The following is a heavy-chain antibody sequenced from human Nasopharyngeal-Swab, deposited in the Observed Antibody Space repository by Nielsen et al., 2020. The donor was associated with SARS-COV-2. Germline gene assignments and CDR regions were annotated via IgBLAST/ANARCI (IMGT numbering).Heavy chain of an antibody. CDR3: ARGGGDYLPIDS. J-gene: IGHJ4*02. CDR1: GFTFSDYY. D-gene: IGHD4-17*01. Sequence: GESLKISCAASGFTFSDYYMSWIRQAPGKGLEWLSYISGSNTYTNYADSVKGRFTVSRDNAKNSLFLQMNSLRAEDMAVYCCARGGGDYLPIDSWGQGTLVTVSS. CDR2: ISGSNTYT. V-gene: IGHV3-11*05.